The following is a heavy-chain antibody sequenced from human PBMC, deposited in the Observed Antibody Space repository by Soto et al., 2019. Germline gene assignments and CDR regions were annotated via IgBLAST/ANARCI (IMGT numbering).Heavy chain of an antibody. CDR3: ASGSTVTSSPYYYYAMDV. V-gene: IGHV3-23*01. J-gene: IGHJ6*02. D-gene: IGHD4-4*01. CDR2: ISGSGGTT. CDR1: GFTFSTYA. Sequence: GGSLRLSCAASGFTFSTYAMSWVRQAPGQGLEWISGISGSGGTTYYADSVKGRFTISRDNAKNSLYLQMNTLRDEDTAVYYCASGSTVTSSPYYYYAMDVWGQGTTVTVSS.